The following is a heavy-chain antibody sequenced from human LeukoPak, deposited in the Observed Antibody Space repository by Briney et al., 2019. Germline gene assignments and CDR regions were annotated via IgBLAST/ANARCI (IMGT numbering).Heavy chain of an antibody. CDR2: ISGSGGST. D-gene: IGHD2-2*01. J-gene: IGHJ4*02. CDR3: AKLWEYRSSTSCLSFDY. Sequence: GGSLRLSCAASGFTFSSYAMSWVRQAPGKGLEWVSAISGSGGSTYYADSVKGRFTISRDNSKNTLYLQMNSLRAEDTAVYYCAKLWEYRSSTSCLSFDYWGQGTLVTVSS. V-gene: IGHV3-23*01. CDR1: GFTFSSYA.